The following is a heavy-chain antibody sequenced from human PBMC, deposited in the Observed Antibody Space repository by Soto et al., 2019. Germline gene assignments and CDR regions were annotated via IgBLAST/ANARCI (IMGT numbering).Heavy chain of an antibody. CDR1: GFTFSTYS. CDR3: ASYNWNDVKAFDF. CDR2: ISSSSSTI. D-gene: IGHD1-1*01. V-gene: IGHV3-48*01. J-gene: IGHJ3*01. Sequence: GGSLRLSCGASGFTFSTYSMNWVRQAPGKGLEWVSYISSSSSTIYYADSVKGRFTISRDNAKNSLYLQMNSLRAEDTAVYYCASYNWNDVKAFDFWGQGTMVTVSS.